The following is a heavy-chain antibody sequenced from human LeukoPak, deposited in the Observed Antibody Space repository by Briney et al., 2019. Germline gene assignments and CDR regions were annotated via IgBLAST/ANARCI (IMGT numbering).Heavy chain of an antibody. CDR1: GFTFVSHW. J-gene: IGHJ4*02. CDR2: ITQDGSEK. D-gene: IGHD5-24*01. Sequence: GGTLRLSCVASGFTFVSHWMTWVRQAPGKGLEWVANITQDGSEKYYVDSVNGRFTISRDNAKNSLYLQMNSLRAEDAAVYFCARRYMATSAEDFDYWGQGTLVTVSS. CDR3: ARRYMATSAEDFDY. V-gene: IGHV3-7*01.